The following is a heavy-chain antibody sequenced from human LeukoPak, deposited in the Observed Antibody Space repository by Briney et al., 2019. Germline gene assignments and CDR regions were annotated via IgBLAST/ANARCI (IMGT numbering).Heavy chain of an antibody. CDR3: ARDLNDYGDYVFDY. CDR1: GFTFSDTY. CDR2: ISGSGSRI. V-gene: IGHV3-11*04. J-gene: IGHJ4*02. Sequence: GGSLRLSCAASGFTFSDTYMSWIRQAPGKGLEWVSYISGSGSRINYEDSVKGRFTISRDNAKNSLYLQMNSLRAEDTAVYYCARDLNDYGDYVFDYWGQGTLVTVSS. D-gene: IGHD4-17*01.